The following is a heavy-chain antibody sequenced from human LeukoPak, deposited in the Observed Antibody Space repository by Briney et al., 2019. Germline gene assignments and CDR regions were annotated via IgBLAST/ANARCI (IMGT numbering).Heavy chain of an antibody. CDR2: INHSGST. V-gene: IGHV4-34*01. CDR3: ARGSGSVLGPNYYDSSRYYFDY. Sequence: PGGSLRLSCAASGFTVSSNYMSWVRQPPGKGLEWIGEINHSGSTTYNPSLKSRVTTSVDTSKNQCSRKLSSVTAADTAVYYCARGSGSVLGPNYYDSSRYYFDYWGQGTLVTVSS. CDR1: GFTVSSNY. D-gene: IGHD3-22*01. J-gene: IGHJ4*02.